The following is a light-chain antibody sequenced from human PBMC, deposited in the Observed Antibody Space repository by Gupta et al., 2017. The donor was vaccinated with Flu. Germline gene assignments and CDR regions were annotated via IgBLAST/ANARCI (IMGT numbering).Light chain of an antibody. CDR1: SSDIGTYNF. V-gene: IGLV2-23*02. Sequence: QSALTQPASVSGSPGQSLTISCTGTSSDIGTYNFVSWFQQHPGKAPKLMIYEVTKRPSGVSNRFSGSKSGKTASLTSSGLQAEDEAHYYCCAYAGSSTYVFGTGTKVTVL. J-gene: IGLJ1*01. CDR2: EVT. CDR3: CAYAGSSTYV.